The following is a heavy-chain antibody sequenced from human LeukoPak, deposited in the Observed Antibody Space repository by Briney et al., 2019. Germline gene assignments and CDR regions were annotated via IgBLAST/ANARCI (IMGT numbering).Heavy chain of an antibody. D-gene: IGHD5-18*01. CDR2: IKSKTDGGTT. CDR1: GFTFSYAW. V-gene: IGHV3-15*01. Sequence: GGSLRLSCAASGFTFSYAWMTWVRQAPGKGLEWVGRIKSKTDGGTTDYAAPVEGRFTISRDDSKNTLYLQMNSLKSEDTAVYHCATSSSHSYGYPGRYFDYWGQGTLVTVSS. CDR3: ATSSSHSYGYPGRYFDY. J-gene: IGHJ4*02.